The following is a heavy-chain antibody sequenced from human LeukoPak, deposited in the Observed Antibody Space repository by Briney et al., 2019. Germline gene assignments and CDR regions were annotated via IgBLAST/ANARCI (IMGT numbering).Heavy chain of an antibody. CDR2: INANSGGT. CDR3: ARDSGITGTTGAIDY. Sequence: GASVKVSCKASGYTFTDYYMHWVRLAPGQGLEWMGRINANSGGTNYAQQFQGRVTMTRDTSITTAYMELSRLRSDDTAVYYCARDSGITGTTGAIDYWGQGTLVTVSS. CDR1: GYTFTDYY. D-gene: IGHD1-20*01. V-gene: IGHV1-2*06. J-gene: IGHJ4*02.